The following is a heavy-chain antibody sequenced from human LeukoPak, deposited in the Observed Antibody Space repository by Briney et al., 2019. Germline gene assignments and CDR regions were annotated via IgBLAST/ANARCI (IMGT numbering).Heavy chain of an antibody. CDR3: ARDVDGSGSYRYFDY. J-gene: IGHJ4*02. CDR1: GFTFSRYW. CDR2: IKQDGSEK. D-gene: IGHD3-10*01. Sequence: AGGSLRLSCAASGFTFSRYWMSWVRQAPGKGPEWVANIKQDGSEKYYVDSVKGRFTISRDNAKKSLYLQMNSLRAEDTAVYYCARDVDGSGSYRYFDYWGQGTLVTVSS. V-gene: IGHV3-7*03.